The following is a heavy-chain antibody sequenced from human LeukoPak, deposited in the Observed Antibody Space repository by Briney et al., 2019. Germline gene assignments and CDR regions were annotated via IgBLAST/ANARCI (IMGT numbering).Heavy chain of an antibody. V-gene: IGHV4-59*12. J-gene: IGHJ4*02. D-gene: IGHD4/OR15-4a*01. CDR2: VSYRGHT. Sequence: SETLSLTCSVSGGSISPYYWSWIRQPPGKGLEWIGYVSYRGHTNYNPSLESRVTISVDTSKNQFSLKLSSVTAADTAVYYCARGLSARDLDYWGQGTLVTVSS. CDR3: ARGLSARDLDY. CDR1: GGSISPYY.